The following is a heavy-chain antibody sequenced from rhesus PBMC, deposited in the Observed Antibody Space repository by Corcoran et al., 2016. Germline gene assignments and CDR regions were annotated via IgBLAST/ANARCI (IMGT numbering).Heavy chain of an antibody. CDR1: GGSISSSNW. Sequence: QVQLQESGPGLVKPSETLSLTCAVSGGSISSSNWWSWIRQPPGKGLKWIGYISGSSGSTYYNPSLKSRVTISTDTSKNQFSLKLSSVTAADTAVYYCAGGYDSGYYIFDYWGQGVLVTVSS. CDR3: AGGYDSGYYIFDY. CDR2: ISGSSGST. D-gene: IGHD3-28*01. V-gene: IGHV4-65*01. J-gene: IGHJ4*01.